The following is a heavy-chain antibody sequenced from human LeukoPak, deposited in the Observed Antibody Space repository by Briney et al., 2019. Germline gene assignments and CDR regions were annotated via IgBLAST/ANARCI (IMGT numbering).Heavy chain of an antibody. V-gene: IGHV3-7*01. Sequence: GGSLRLSCAASGFPFDVQTMSWVRQAPGKGLDWVASMREDATEIHYADSVKGRFTISRDNPKNSLYLQMNSLRAEDTAVYYCARGGATRGRFENWGQGTLVTVSS. CDR1: GFPFDVQT. J-gene: IGHJ4*02. D-gene: IGHD1-26*01. CDR2: MREDATEI. CDR3: ARGGATRGRFEN.